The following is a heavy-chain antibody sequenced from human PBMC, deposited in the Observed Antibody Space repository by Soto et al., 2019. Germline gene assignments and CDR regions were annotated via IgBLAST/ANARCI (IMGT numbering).Heavy chain of an antibody. CDR2: IDRSGRT. V-gene: IGHV4-34*01. CDR3: ARDPPGFHSAFDF. D-gene: IGHD4-4*01. CDR1: SQSFSDYY. Sequence: ASETLSLTCTMYSQSFSDYYWNWIRQTPGKGLEWIGEIDRSGRTKYNPSLKSRVAISVDTSKNQFSLKVNSVTPEDTAIYYCARDPPGFHSAFDFWGQGTLVTVSS. J-gene: IGHJ4*02.